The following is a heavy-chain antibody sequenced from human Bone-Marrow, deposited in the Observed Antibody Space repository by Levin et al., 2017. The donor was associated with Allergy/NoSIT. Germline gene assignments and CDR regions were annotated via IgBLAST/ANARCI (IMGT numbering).Heavy chain of an antibody. V-gene: IGHV4-39*07. CDR1: GDSIGSSHYY. J-gene: IGHJ4*02. CDR3: ARDSDASGYPPEY. D-gene: IGHD3-22*01. Sequence: SETLSLTCSISGDSIGSSHYYWGWMRQGTGKGREWIGSIYFSGNTYDNPSLNGRVTVSIDPSTNQFSLRLTSVPAADTAVYDCARDSDASGYPPEYWGQGILVTVSS. CDR2: IYFSGNT.